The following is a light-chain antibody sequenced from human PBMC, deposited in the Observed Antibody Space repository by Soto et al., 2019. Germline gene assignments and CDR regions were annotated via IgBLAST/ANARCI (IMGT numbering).Light chain of an antibody. CDR2: AAS. Sequence: DMEMTQSPSSLSASVGDRVTITCRASQSISNYLNWYQHKPGKVPKLLIYAASSLQSGVPTRFSGSGSGTHFTLTINSLQPEDFATYYCQQYNSYSYTFGQGTKLEIK. J-gene: IGKJ2*01. V-gene: IGKV1-39*01. CDR3: QQYNSYSYT. CDR1: QSISNY.